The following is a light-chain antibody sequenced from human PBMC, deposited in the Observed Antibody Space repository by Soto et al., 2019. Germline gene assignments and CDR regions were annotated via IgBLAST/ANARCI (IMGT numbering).Light chain of an antibody. CDR2: EGS. Sequence: QSALTQPASVSGSPGQSITISCTGTSSDVGSYNLVSWYQQHPGKAPNLMIYEGSKRPSGVSNRFSGSKSGNTASRTISGLQAEDEADYYCCSYAGSSTFVFGGGTQLTVL. CDR3: CSYAGSSTFV. CDR1: SSDVGSYNL. V-gene: IGLV2-23*03. J-gene: IGLJ2*01.